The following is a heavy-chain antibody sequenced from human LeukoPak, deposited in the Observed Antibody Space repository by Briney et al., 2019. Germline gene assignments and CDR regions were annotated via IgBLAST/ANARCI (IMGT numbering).Heavy chain of an antibody. J-gene: IGHJ2*01. D-gene: IGHD6-19*01. V-gene: IGHV4-30-2*01. CDR1: GYAIISGGFS. CDR2: IYDRGPA. Sequence: SETLSLTCTVSGYAIISGGFSWNWIRQPPGMGLEWIGCIYDRGPAHYNPSLKSRVTISVDTSKNQFSLKLTSVTAADTAVYYCASAPRIAVALSYFYFDLWGRGTLVTVSS. CDR3: ASAPRIAVALSYFYFDL.